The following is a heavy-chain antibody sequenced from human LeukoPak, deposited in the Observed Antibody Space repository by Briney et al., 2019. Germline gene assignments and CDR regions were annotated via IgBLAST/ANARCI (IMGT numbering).Heavy chain of an antibody. D-gene: IGHD3-22*01. CDR1: GFTFAGYA. CDR3: AKDSGGYYRPFDS. CDR2: ISGGGGST. Sequence: PGGSPRLSCAASGFTFAGYAMSWVRQTPGKGLEWVSAISGGGGSTYYADSVKGRFTISRDNSKNTLYLQMNSLRAEDTAVYYCAKDSGGYYRPFDSWGQGTLVTVSS. J-gene: IGHJ4*02. V-gene: IGHV3-23*01.